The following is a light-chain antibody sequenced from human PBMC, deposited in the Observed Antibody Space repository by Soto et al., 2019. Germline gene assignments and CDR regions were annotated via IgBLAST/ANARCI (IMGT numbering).Light chain of an antibody. J-gene: IGKJ2*01. V-gene: IGKV3-20*01. Sequence: VLPQSPDTLSLSPGDRATLSCRASQSVRSTFLAWYQQKPGQAPRLLIYGASNRAAGIPERFSGSAYGTEFTLTISRLEPDDSAVYYCQQYHDSPMNTFGQGTKLQLK. CDR1: QSVRSTF. CDR3: QQYHDSPMNT. CDR2: GAS.